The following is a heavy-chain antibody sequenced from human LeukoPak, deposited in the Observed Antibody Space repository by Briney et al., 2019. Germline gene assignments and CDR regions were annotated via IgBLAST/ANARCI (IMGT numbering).Heavy chain of an antibody. J-gene: IGHJ2*01. V-gene: IGHV3-66*01. CDR3: TREVASEVTPTDWYFDL. D-gene: IGHD4-23*01. Sequence: GGSLRLSCEASGFAVSSNYMSWVRQAPGKRLEWVSTFYSGVRTFYSDAAKGRFTIDRDPSKNSLFLQMKSLRAEDTAVYFCTREVASEVTPTDWYFDLWGRGTLVTVSS. CDR1: GFAVSSNY. CDR2: FYSGVRT.